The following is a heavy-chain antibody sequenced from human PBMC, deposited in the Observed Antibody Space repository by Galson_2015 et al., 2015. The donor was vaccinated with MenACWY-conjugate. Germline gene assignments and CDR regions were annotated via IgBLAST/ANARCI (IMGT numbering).Heavy chain of an antibody. CDR1: GFTFPTYG. J-gene: IGHJ4*02. V-gene: IGHV1-18*01. CDR3: ARGITHSDY. Sequence: SVKVSCKASGFTFPTYGITWVRQAPGQGLEWVGWINDVTHNTNHAQNLMGRVFMCTDTSTSTAYMELTSLRSDDTAVYYCARGITHSDYWDQGTLVTVSP. D-gene: IGHD1-20*01. CDR2: INDVTHNT.